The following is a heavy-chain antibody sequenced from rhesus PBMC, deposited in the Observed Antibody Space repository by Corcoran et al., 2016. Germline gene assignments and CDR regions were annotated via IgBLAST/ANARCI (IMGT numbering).Heavy chain of an antibody. CDR2: IKKKADGGTA. J-gene: IGHJ4*01. CDR1: GFTFSNYW. D-gene: IGHD6-31*01. V-gene: IGHV3-16*02. CDR3: TRIISASGLDY. Sequence: EVQLVESGGGLVQPGGSLRLSCAASGFTFSNYWMSWVRQAPGKGLEWVGRIKKKADGGTAAYAEYVKGRFTISRDDSENTLYLQMTSLKTEDTAVYYCTRIISASGLDYWGQGVLVTVSS.